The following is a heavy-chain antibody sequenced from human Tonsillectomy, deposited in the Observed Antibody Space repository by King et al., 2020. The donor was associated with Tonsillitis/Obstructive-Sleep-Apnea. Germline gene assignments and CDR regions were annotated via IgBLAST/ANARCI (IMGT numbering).Heavy chain of an antibody. J-gene: IGHJ4*02. CDR1: GFTFSSYA. Sequence: VQLVESGGGLVQPGGSLRLSCAASGFTFSSYAMTWVRPAPGKGLEWVSGISDSAGSTFYADSVKGRFTISRENSKNTLFLQMNSLRAEDTAIYYCAPGLSYYDSSGYSWGQGTLVTVSS. D-gene: IGHD3-22*01. V-gene: IGHV3-23*04. CDR2: ISDSAGST. CDR3: APGLSYYDSSGYS.